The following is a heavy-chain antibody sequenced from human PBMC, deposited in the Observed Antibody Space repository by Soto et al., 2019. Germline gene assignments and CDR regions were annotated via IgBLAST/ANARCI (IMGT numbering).Heavy chain of an antibody. CDR3: VKASGGYSYASGFDY. V-gene: IGHV3-64D*06. J-gene: IGHJ4*02. CDR2: ISSNGGST. CDR1: GFTFSTYA. D-gene: IGHD5-18*01. Sequence: GGSLRLSCAASGFTFSTYAMHWVRQAPGKGLEYVSGISSNGGSTYYADSVKGRFAISRDNSKNTLYLQMSSLRTEDTAVYYCVKASGGYSYASGFDYWGQGTLVTVSS.